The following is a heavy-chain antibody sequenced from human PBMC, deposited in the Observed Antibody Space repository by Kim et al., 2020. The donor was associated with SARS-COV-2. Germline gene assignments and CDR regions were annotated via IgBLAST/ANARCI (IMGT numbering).Heavy chain of an antibody. V-gene: IGHV1-18*01. Sequence: ASVKVSCKASGYTFTSYGISWVRQAPGQGLEWMGWISAYNGNTNYAQKFQGRVTMTTDTSTSTAYMELRSLRSDDTAVHYCARRAEFAYCSGNTCYSGWFDPWGQGTLVTVSS. CDR3: ARRAEFAYCSGNTCYSGWFDP. J-gene: IGHJ5*02. CDR2: ISAYNGNT. CDR1: GYTFTSYG. D-gene: IGHD2-15*01.